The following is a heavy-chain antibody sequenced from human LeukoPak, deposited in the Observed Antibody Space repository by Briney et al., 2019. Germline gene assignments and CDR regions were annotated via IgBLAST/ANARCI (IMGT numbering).Heavy chain of an antibody. CDR2: IYYSGST. J-gene: IGHJ4*02. CDR1: GGSISSYY. V-gene: IGHV4-59*12. Sequence: SETLSLTCTVSGGSISSYYWSWIRQPPGKGLEWIGYIYYSGSTNYNPSLKSRVTISVDTSKNQFSLKLSSVTAADTAVYYCARDRYYYDSSGYSPRFDYWGQGTLVTVSS. D-gene: IGHD3-22*01. CDR3: ARDRYYYDSSGYSPRFDY.